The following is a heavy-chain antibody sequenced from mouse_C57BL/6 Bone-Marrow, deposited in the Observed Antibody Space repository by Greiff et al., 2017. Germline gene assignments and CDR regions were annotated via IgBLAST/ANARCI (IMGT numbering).Heavy chain of an antibody. J-gene: IGHJ2*01. Sequence: DVMLVESGGGLVKPGGSLKLSCAASGFTFSSYAMSWVRQTPEKRLEWVATISDGGSYTYYPDNVKGRFTISRDNAKNNLYLQVSHLRSEDTAMYYCARDWTTVVAYYFDYWGQGTTLTVSA. CDR1: GFTFSSYA. V-gene: IGHV5-4*01. CDR3: ARDWTTVVAYYFDY. D-gene: IGHD1-1*01. CDR2: ISDGGSYT.